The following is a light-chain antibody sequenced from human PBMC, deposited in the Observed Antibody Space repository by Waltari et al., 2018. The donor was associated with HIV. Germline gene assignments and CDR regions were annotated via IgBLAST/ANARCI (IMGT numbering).Light chain of an antibody. CDR2: DNS. J-gene: IGLJ3*02. CDR3: LAFDVGLGHWV. CDR1: WGNFGSLNH. Sequence: QSLLTQSASVSGAPGQRLTISCTGHWGNFGSLNHVHWSQQTPGPAPKLLIYDNSNRPSGISGRFSASRSGPSASLTIAGLQPEDEADYFCLAFDVGLGHWVFVEGARLTVL. V-gene: IGLV1-40*01.